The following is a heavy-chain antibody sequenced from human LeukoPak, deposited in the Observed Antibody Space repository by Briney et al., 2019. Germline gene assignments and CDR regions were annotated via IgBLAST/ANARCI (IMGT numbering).Heavy chain of an antibody. CDR1: GFTFSSYW. Sequence: PGGSLRLSCAASGFTFSSYWMHWVRQAPGKGLEWVSVIYSGGSTYYADSVKGRFTISRDNSKNTLYLQMNSLRAEDTAVYYCARTYSSGWYVDYYFDYWGQGTLVTVSS. CDR3: ARTYSSGWYVDYYFDY. CDR2: IYSGGST. V-gene: IGHV3-66*01. J-gene: IGHJ4*02. D-gene: IGHD6-19*01.